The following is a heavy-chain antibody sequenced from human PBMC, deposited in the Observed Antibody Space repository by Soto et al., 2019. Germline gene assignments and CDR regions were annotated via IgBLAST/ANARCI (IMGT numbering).Heavy chain of an antibody. V-gene: IGHV3-23*01. Sequence: GGSLRLSCAASGFTFSSYAMSWVRQAPGKGLEWVSAISGSGGSTYYADSVKGRFTISRDNSKNTLYLQMNSLRAEDTAVYYCAKDLALVVVVAATPVDYWGQGTLVTVSS. CDR1: GFTFSSYA. CDR2: ISGSGGST. D-gene: IGHD2-15*01. J-gene: IGHJ4*02. CDR3: AKDLALVVVVAATPVDY.